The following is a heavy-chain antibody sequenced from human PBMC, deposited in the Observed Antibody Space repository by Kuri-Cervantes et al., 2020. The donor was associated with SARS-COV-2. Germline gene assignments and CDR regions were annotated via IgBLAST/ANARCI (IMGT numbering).Heavy chain of an antibody. D-gene: IGHD6-19*01. J-gene: IGHJ6*02. Sequence: PESLTLSCAVYGGSFSGYYWTWIRQPPGKGLEWIGEINHSGSTNYNPSLRSRVTISVDTSKNQFSLNLSSVTAADTAVYYCATIWDSRGGWWENYDGMDVWGQGTTVTVSS. CDR2: INHSGST. CDR3: ATIWDSRGGWWENYDGMDV. CDR1: GGSFSGYY. V-gene: IGHV4-34*01.